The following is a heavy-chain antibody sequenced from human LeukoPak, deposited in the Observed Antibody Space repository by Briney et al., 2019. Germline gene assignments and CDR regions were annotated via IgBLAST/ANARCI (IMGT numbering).Heavy chain of an antibody. CDR3: AKDDDYGGNPVFDY. V-gene: IGHV3-23*01. CDR2: ISGSGGST. D-gene: IGHD4-23*01. CDR1: GFTFSSYA. J-gene: IGHJ4*02. Sequence: GGSLGLSCAASGFTFSSYAMSWVRQAPGKGLEWVSAISGSGGSTYYADSVKGRFTISRDNSKDTLYLQMNSLRAEDTAVYYCAKDDDYGGNPVFDYWGQGTLVTVSS.